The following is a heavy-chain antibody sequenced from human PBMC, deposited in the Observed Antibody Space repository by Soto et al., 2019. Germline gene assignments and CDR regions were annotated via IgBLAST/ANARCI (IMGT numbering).Heavy chain of an antibody. CDR3: ATAHNWNDDWYFDL. J-gene: IGHJ2*01. CDR1: GYTLTELS. Sequence: ASVKVSCKVSGYTLTELSMHWVRQAPGKGLEWMGGFDPEDGETIYAQKFQGRVTMTEDTSTDTAYMELSSLRSEDTAVYYCATAHNWNDDWYFDLWGRGTLVTVSS. CDR2: FDPEDGET. D-gene: IGHD1-20*01. V-gene: IGHV1-24*01.